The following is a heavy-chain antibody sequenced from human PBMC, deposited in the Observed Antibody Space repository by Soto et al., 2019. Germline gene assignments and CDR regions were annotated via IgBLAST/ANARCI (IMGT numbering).Heavy chain of an antibody. Sequence: SGPTLVNPTQTLTLTCTFSGFSLSTSGLGVGWIRQPPGKALEWLALIYWNDDKRYSPSLKSRLTITKDTSKNQVVLTMTNMDPVDTATYYCAHAITIFGVVPPGDWFDPWGQGTLVTVSS. CDR3: AHAITIFGVVPPGDWFDP. CDR1: GFSLSTSGLG. V-gene: IGHV2-5*01. J-gene: IGHJ5*02. CDR2: IYWNDDK. D-gene: IGHD3-3*01.